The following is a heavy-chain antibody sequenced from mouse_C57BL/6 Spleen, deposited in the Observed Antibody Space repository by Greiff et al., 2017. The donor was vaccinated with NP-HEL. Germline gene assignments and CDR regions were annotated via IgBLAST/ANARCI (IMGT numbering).Heavy chain of an antibody. CDR3: ARYVLGRYFDY. CDR1: GYTFTSYW. J-gene: IGHJ2*01. CDR2: INPSNGGT. Sequence: QVQLQQPGPELVKPGASVKLSCKASGYTFTSYWMHWVQQRPGQGLEWIGNINPSNGGTTYNEQFKSKATLTVDKSSSTAYMQLSSLTSEDSAVYYFARYVLGRYFDYWGQGTTLTVSS. D-gene: IGHD4-1*01. V-gene: IGHV1-53*01.